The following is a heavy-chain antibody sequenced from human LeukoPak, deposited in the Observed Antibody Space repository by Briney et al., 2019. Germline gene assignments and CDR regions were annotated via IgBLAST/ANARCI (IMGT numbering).Heavy chain of an antibody. CDR2: VNIDGSTT. CDR3: ARVATVPSFDY. CDR1: GFTFSGYW. V-gene: IGHV3-74*01. D-gene: IGHD4-17*01. J-gene: IGHJ4*02. Sequence: PGGSLRLSCAASGFTFSGYWMHWVRQAPGKGLVWVSRVNIDGSTTIYADSVKGRFTISRDNAKNTLYLQMNSLRDEDTAVYYCARVATVPSFDYWGQGTLVTVSS.